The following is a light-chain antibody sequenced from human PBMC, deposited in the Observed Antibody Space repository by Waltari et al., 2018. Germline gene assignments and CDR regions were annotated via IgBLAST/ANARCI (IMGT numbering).Light chain of an antibody. Sequence: DIQMTQSPSSLSASVGDIVTITCRASQSISTYLSWHQQKPGKAPKVLIYSASSLQSGVPSRFSGSGSGTDFTLTISSLQPEDFATYYCQQSYSIPLTFGQGTKLEI. V-gene: IGKV1-39*01. CDR2: SAS. CDR3: QQSYSIPLT. J-gene: IGKJ2*01. CDR1: QSISTY.